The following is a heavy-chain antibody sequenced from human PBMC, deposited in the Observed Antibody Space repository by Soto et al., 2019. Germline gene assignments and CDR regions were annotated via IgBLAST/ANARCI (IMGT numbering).Heavy chain of an antibody. CDR2: IYPGDSDT. D-gene: IGHD3-16*02. CDR3: ARQREYDYVWGSYRYPYFDY. Sequence: PGESLKISCKGSGYSFTSYWIGGVRQMPGKGLEWMGIIYPGDSDTRYSPSFQGQVTISADKSISTAYLQWSSLKASDTAMYYCARQREYDYVWGSYRYPYFDYWGQGTLVTVSS. CDR1: GYSFTSYW. V-gene: IGHV5-51*01. J-gene: IGHJ4*02.